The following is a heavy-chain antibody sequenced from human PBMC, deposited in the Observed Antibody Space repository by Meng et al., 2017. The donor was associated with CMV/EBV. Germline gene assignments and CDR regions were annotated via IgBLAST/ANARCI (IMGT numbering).Heavy chain of an antibody. CDR1: GFTFSSYA. J-gene: IGHJ3*02. CDR3: ARAFIPYGSGSGDAFDI. D-gene: IGHD3-10*01. Sequence: GGPLRLSCAASGFTFSSYAMHWVRQAPGKGLEWVAVISYDGSNKYYADSVKGRFTISRDNSKNTLYLQMNSLRAEDTAVYYCARAFIPYGSGSGDAFDIWGQGTMVTVSS. CDR2: ISYDGSNK. V-gene: IGHV3-30*04.